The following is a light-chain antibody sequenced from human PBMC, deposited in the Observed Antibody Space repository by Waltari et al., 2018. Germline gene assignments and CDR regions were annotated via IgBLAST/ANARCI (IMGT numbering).Light chain of an antibody. Sequence: DIVMTQSPDSLAVSLGERTTINCKSSQSVLYSSNNKNYLAWYQQKPRQPPKLLIYGASTREAGVPDRFSGGGSGTDFTLTISSLQAEDVAVYYCQQYYSIPYTFGQGTKLEIK. J-gene: IGKJ2*01. CDR2: GAS. V-gene: IGKV4-1*01. CDR3: QQYYSIPYT. CDR1: QSVLYSSNNKNY.